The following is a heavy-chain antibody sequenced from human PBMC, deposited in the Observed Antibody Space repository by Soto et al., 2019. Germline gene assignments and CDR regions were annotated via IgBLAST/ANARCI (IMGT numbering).Heavy chain of an antibody. CDR1: GYSFTSYW. CDR2: IYPGDSDT. D-gene: IGHD5-12*01. Sequence: PGESLKISCKGSGYSFTSYWIGWVRQMPGKGLEWMGIIYPGDSDTRYSPSFQGQVTISADKSISTAYLQWSSLKASDTAMYYCATARDGYKSPDYYCGMDVWGQGTTVTVSS. CDR3: ATARDGYKSPDYYCGMDV. J-gene: IGHJ6*02. V-gene: IGHV5-51*01.